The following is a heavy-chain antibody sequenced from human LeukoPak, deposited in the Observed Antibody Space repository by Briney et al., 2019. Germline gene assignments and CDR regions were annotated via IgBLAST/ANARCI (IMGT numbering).Heavy chain of an antibody. D-gene: IGHD3-9*01. CDR3: AKTEGLRYFDWLPPPGRFGMDV. CDR1: GFTFNSYA. V-gene: IGHV3-23*01. J-gene: IGHJ6*02. Sequence: PGGSLRLSCAASGFTFNSYAMSWVRQAPGKGLEWVSAISGSGGSTYYADSVKGRFTISRDNSKNTLYLQMNSLRAEDTAVYYCAKTEGLRYFDWLPPPGRFGMDVWGQGTTVTVSS. CDR2: ISGSGGST.